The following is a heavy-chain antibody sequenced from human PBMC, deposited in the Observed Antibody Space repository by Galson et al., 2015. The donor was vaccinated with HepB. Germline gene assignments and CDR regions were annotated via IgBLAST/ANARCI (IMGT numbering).Heavy chain of an antibody. CDR1: GDSVSRNSSA. V-gene: IGHV6-1*01. CDR2: TYYRPKWYN. Sequence: CAISGDSVSRNSSAWNWIRQSPSRGLEWLGRTYYRPKWYNDYAVSVKSRITVNPDTSKNQFSLQLNSVTPEDTAVYYCARETDDAFNIWGQGTVVTVSS. J-gene: IGHJ3*02. CDR3: ARETDDAFNI.